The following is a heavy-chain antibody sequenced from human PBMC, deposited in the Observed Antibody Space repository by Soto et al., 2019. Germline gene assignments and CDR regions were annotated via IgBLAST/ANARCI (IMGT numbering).Heavy chain of an antibody. D-gene: IGHD2-15*01. CDR1: GFTFSNYA. Sequence: EVHLLESGGGLVQPGGSLRLSCAASGFTFSNYAMSWVRQAPGKGLEWVSAMGGIGNTTYYADSVKGRFTISRDNSRNTLYLQMNSLRAEDTAVYYCASQGYCSGGSCYISVGDYWGQGTLVTVSS. CDR3: ASQGYCSGGSCYISVGDY. J-gene: IGHJ4*02. V-gene: IGHV3-23*01. CDR2: MGGIGNTT.